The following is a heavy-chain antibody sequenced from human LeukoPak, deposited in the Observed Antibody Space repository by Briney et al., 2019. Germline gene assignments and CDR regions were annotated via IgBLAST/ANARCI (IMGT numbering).Heavy chain of an antibody. D-gene: IGHD1-14*01. V-gene: IGHV4-59*01. Sequence: SETLSLTCNVSGGSINRYYWNWIRQPSGKGLEWIGYIVYTGTTHYNPSLRSRVSMSIDTSTNHFSLSLTSVTAADTAVYYCARVDLEPTKRWFDPWGQGALVTVSS. CDR2: IVYTGTT. J-gene: IGHJ5*02. CDR3: ARVDLEPTKRWFDP. CDR1: GGSINRYY.